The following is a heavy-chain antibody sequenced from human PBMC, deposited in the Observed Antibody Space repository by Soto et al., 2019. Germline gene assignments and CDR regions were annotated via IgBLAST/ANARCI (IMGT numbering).Heavy chain of an antibody. Sequence: SLRLSCAASGFTFSDYYMSWIRQAPGKGLEWVSYISSSSSYTNYADSVRGRFTISRDNAKNSLYLQMNSLRAEDTAVYYCARAKARISRGNYDSRLPQTIDYWGQGTLVTVSS. CDR2: ISSSSSYT. CDR1: GFTFSDYY. CDR3: ARAKARISRGNYDSRLPQTIDY. D-gene: IGHD4-4*01. V-gene: IGHV3-11*06. J-gene: IGHJ4*02.